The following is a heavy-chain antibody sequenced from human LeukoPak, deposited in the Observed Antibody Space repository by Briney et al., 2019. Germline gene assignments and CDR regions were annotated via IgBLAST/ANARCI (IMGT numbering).Heavy chain of an antibody. Sequence: GGSLRLSCAASGFTFRSYWMHWVRQAPGKGLVWVSCINSGGTSTDYGDSVKGRFTVSRDNAKNTLYLQLNSLRAEDTAIYYCAREYNSNWPFDYWGQGTLVTVSS. CDR3: AREYNSNWPFDY. D-gene: IGHD1-1*01. V-gene: IGHV3-74*01. CDR1: GFTFRSYW. J-gene: IGHJ4*02. CDR2: INSGGTST.